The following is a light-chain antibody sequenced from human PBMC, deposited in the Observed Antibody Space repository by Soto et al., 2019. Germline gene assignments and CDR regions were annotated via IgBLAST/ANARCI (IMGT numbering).Light chain of an antibody. CDR1: QSISSW. V-gene: IGKV1-5*03. CDR3: QQYNSYPWT. J-gene: IGKJ1*01. Sequence: DIQMTQSPSTLSASVGDRVTITCRASQSISSWLAWYQQKPGKAPKLLIYKASSLESGVPSRFSGSGSGTEFTITISGLQPDDFDTDYCQQYNSYPWTFGQGNKVEIK. CDR2: KAS.